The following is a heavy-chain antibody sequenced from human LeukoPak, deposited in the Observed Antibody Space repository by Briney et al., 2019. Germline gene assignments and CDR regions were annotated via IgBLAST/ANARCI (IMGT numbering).Heavy chain of an antibody. D-gene: IGHD6-25*01. Sequence: SGPTLVKPKQTLTPTCTFPGFSPSTSGVGVGWIRQPPGKALEWLALIYWDDDKRYSPSLKSRLTITKDTSKNQVVLTMTNMDPVDTATYYCAHSGGSPDWFDPWGQGTLVAVSS. V-gene: IGHV2-5*02. J-gene: IGHJ5*02. CDR2: IYWDDDK. CDR1: GFSPSTSGVG. CDR3: AHSGGSPDWFDP.